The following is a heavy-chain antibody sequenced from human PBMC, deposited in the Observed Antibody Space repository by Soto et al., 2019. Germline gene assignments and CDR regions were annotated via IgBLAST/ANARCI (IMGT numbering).Heavy chain of an antibody. V-gene: IGHV3-15*01. J-gene: IGHJ3*02. CDR1: GFTFSNAW. Sequence: PGGSMRLSCAASGFTFSNAWMSWVRQAPGKGLEWVGRIKSKTDGGTTDYAAPVKGRFTISRDDSKNTLYLQMNSLKTEDTAVYYCTTALNACFGELVDAFDIWGQGTMDPV. CDR3: TTALNACFGELVDAFDI. CDR2: IKSKTDGGTT. D-gene: IGHD3-10*01.